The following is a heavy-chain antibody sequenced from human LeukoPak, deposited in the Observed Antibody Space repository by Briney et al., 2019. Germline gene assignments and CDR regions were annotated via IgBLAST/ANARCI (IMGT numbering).Heavy chain of an antibody. D-gene: IGHD6-19*01. CDR1: GFTFSSYW. Sequence: GGSLRLSCAASGFTFSSYWMTWVRQAPGKGLEWVGRIKSKTDGGTTDYAAPVKGRFTISRDDSKNTLYLQMNSLRAEDTALYYCAKEMRSSGWAFDYWGQGTLVTVSS. J-gene: IGHJ4*02. V-gene: IGHV3-15*05. CDR3: AKEMRSSGWAFDY. CDR2: IKSKTDGGTT.